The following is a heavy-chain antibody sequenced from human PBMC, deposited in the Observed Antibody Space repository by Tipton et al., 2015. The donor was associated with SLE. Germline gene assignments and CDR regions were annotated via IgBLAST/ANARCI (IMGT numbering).Heavy chain of an antibody. CDR3: ARDISPYYYGMDV. V-gene: IGHV3-30*03. CDR2: ISFDGSIE. J-gene: IGHJ6*02. Sequence: RSLRLSCAASGFNFRNYGMHWVRQTPGKGLEWVALISFDGSIEYYADSVKGRFTISRAISNNTLFLQMSGLRPEDTSVYYCARDISPYYYGMDVWGQGTTVTVSS. D-gene: IGHD3-9*01. CDR1: GFNFRNYG.